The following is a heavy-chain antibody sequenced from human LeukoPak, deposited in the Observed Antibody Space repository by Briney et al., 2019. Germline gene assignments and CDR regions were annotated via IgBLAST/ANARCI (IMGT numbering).Heavy chain of an antibody. Sequence: PGGSLRLSCVASGFTLTSGAMNWVRQAPGKGLEWVSATVSRGTTQYVDSVKGRFTVSRDTSKNTLYLQMNSLRADDTAVYYCAKCLGSGWYASSDWGQGTLVTVSS. D-gene: IGHD6-13*01. CDR2: TVSRGTT. V-gene: IGHV3-23*01. CDR3: AKCLGSGWYASSD. CDR1: GFTLTSGA. J-gene: IGHJ4*02.